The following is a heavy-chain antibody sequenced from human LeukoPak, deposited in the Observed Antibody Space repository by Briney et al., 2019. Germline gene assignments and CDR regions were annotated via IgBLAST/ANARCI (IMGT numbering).Heavy chain of an antibody. D-gene: IGHD2-15*01. Sequence: PSETLSLTCTVSGGSVSSYYWSWIRQPAGKGLEWIGRFYSSGSTNYNPSLKSRVTMSVDTSKNQFSLKLNSVTATDTAVYYCAREKCSGGSCYLYNWFDPWGQGTLVTISS. V-gene: IGHV4-4*07. CDR1: GGSVSSYY. CDR2: FYSSGST. J-gene: IGHJ5*02. CDR3: AREKCSGGSCYLYNWFDP.